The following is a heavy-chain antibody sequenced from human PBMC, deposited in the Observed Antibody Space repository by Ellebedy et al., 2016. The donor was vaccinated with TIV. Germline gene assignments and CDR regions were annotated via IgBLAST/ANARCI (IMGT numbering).Heavy chain of an antibody. V-gene: IGHV3-30-3*01. Sequence: GGSLRLSCAASGFTFSSYAMHWVRQAPGKGLEWVAVISYDGSNKYYADSVKGRFTISRDNSKNTLYLQMNSLRAEDTAVYYCASAPSNYGGNSLLDYWGQGTLVTVSS. CDR2: ISYDGSNK. D-gene: IGHD4-23*01. CDR1: GFTFSSYA. CDR3: ASAPSNYGGNSLLDY. J-gene: IGHJ4*02.